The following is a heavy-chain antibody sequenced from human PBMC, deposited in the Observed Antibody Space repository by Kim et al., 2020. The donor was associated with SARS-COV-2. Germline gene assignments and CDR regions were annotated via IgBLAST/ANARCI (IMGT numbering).Heavy chain of an antibody. CDR1: GFTFDDYA. CDR2: MSLNSGSI. D-gene: IGHD3-16*01. V-gene: IGHV3-9*01. Sequence: GGSLRLSCAASGFTFDDYAMNWVRQAPGKGLEWVSGMSLNSGSIGYADSVKGRFTIPRDNAKNSLYMQMNSLRAEDTALYSCAKDTSSSVWTGFDPWGQGTPVTVSS. J-gene: IGHJ5*02. CDR3: AKDTSSSVWTGFDP.